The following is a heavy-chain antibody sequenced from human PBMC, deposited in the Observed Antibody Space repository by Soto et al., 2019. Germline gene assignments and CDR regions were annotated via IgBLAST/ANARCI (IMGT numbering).Heavy chain of an antibody. D-gene: IGHD3-10*01. CDR1: GYTFTSYA. J-gene: IGHJ4*02. CDR2: INAGNGNI. CDR3: ASCPQFCITTRPCCLLFDY. Sequence: GASVKVSCKASGYTFTSYAIDWVRQAPGQRLEWMGWINAGNGNIKYSQKFQGRVTITRDTSASTAYMELSSLRSEDTAVYYCASCPQFCITTRPCCLLFDYRAQRTLVTGSS. V-gene: IGHV1-3*01.